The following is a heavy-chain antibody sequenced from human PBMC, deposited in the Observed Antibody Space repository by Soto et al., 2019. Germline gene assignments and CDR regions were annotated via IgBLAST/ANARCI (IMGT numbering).Heavy chain of an antibody. CDR2: IYYSGST. CDR1: GGSISSYY. V-gene: IGHV4-59*01. J-gene: IGHJ5*02. Sequence: SETLSLTCTVSGGSISSYYWSWIRQPPGKGLEWIGYIYYSGSTNYNPSLKSRVTISVDTSKNQFSLKLSSVTAADTAVYYCARGRLRSDPWGQGTLVTVSS. CDR3: ARGRLRSDP. D-gene: IGHD6-25*01.